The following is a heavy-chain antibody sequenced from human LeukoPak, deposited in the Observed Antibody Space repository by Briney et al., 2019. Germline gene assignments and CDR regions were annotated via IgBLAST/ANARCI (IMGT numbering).Heavy chain of an antibody. CDR2: INHSGST. Sequence: SETLSLTCAVYGGSFSGYYWSWIRQPPGKGLEWIGEINHSGSTNYNPSLKSRVTISVDTSKNQFSLKLSSVTAADTAVYYCARGYSYALGHRGQGTLVTVSS. V-gene: IGHV4-34*01. CDR1: GGSFSGYY. CDR3: ARGYSYALGH. D-gene: IGHD5-18*01. J-gene: IGHJ4*02.